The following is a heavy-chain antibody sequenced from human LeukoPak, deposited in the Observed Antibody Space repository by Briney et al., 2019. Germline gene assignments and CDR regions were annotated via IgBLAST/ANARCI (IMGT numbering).Heavy chain of an antibody. V-gene: IGHV4-34*01. CDR3: ATIAARPDY. J-gene: IGHJ4*02. D-gene: IGHD6-6*01. CDR2: INHSGST. CDR1: GGSFSACY. Sequence: PSETLSLTCAVYGGSFSACYWSWIRQPPGKGLEWIGEINHSGSTNYNPSLKSRVTISVDTSKNQFSLKLSSVTAADTAVYYCATIAARPDYWGQGTLVTVSS.